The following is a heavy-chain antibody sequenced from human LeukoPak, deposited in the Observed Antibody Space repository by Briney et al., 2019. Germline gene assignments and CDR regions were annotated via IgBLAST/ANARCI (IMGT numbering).Heavy chain of an antibody. Sequence: GASVNLSCKASGYTFTSNGISWERHCPGQGLGWVGWISAYNGNTTYAQQLQRRVSMTTDTSTSTAYIELRSLRSDDTAVYYCARDFEMATILRYYYYYMDVWGKGTTVTVSS. CDR2: ISAYNGNT. D-gene: IGHD5-24*01. J-gene: IGHJ6*03. CDR3: ARDFEMATILRYYYYYMDV. V-gene: IGHV1-18*01. CDR1: GYTFTSNG.